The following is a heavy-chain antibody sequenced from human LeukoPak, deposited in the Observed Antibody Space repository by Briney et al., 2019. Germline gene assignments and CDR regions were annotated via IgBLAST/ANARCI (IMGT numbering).Heavy chain of an antibody. D-gene: IGHD1-26*01. CDR1: GFTFMTSW. Sequence: GRSLRLSCAVSGFTFMTSWMHWVRHVPGEGLVWVSRSKEDGSITNYADSVKGRFSISRDNAKNTLYLQMNSLRAEDTAVYYCGRDLGGRSGYWGQGTLVTVSS. J-gene: IGHJ4*02. CDR3: GRDLGGRSGY. CDR2: SKEDGSIT. V-gene: IGHV3-74*01.